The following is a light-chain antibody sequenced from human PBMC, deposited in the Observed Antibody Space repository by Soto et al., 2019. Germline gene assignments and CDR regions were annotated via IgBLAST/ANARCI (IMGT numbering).Light chain of an antibody. CDR2: QDS. J-gene: IGLJ2*01. CDR1: KLGDKY. Sequence: SYELTQPPSVSVSPGQTASITCSGDKLGDKYACWYQQKPGQSPVLVIYQDSKRPSGIPERFSGSNSGNTATLTISGTQAMDEADYHCQAWDSSTHVVFGGRTKLTVL. V-gene: IGLV3-1*01. CDR3: QAWDSSTHVV.